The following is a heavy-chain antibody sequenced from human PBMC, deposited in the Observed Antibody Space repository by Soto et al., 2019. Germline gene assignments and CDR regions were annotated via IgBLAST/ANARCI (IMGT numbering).Heavy chain of an antibody. CDR3: ASLDDYGVFHN. Sequence: SETLSLTCAVSGVSISNTDYSWSWIRQPPGKGLEWIGYFYHSGSTYDNPSLKSRVTISIDRSKNKFSLQLASVTAEDTAVYYCASLDDYGVFHNWGQAPMVTLSS. V-gene: IGHV4-30-2*01. D-gene: IGHD4-17*01. CDR2: FYHSGST. J-gene: IGHJ4*02. CDR1: GVSISNTDYS.